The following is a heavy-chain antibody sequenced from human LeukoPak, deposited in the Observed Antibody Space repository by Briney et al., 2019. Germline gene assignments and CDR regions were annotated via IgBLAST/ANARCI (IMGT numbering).Heavy chain of an antibody. CDR3: ARASPVYCSSTSCWDGDFDY. CDR1: GYTFTSYG. V-gene: IGHV1-18*01. J-gene: IGHJ4*02. D-gene: IGHD2-2*01. CDR2: ISAYNGNT. Sequence: ASVKVSCKASGYTFTSYGISWVRQAPGQGLEWMGWISAYNGNTNYAQKLQGRVTMTTDTSTSTAYMELRSLRSDDTAVYYCARASPVYCSSTSCWDGDFDYWGQGTLVTVSS.